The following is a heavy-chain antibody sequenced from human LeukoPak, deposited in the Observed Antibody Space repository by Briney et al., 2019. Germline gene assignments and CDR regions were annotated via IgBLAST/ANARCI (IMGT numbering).Heavy chain of an antibody. Sequence: PGGSLRLSCAASGFTFSSYSMNWVRQAPGKGLEWVSSISSSSYIYYADSVKGRFTISRDNAKNSLYLQMNSLRAEDTAVYYCARVDGATGWFDPWGQGTLVTVSS. CDR1: GFTFSSYS. CDR2: ISSSSYI. CDR3: ARVDGATGWFDP. V-gene: IGHV3-21*01. J-gene: IGHJ5*02. D-gene: IGHD1-26*01.